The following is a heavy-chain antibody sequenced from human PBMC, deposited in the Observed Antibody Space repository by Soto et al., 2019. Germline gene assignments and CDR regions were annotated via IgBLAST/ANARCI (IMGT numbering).Heavy chain of an antibody. CDR2: INHSGST. CDR1: GGSFSGYY. V-gene: IGHV4-34*01. Sequence: SETLSLTCADYGGSFSGYYWSWMRQPPGQGLEWSGEINHSGSTNYNPSLKSRVTISVDTSKNQFSLKLSSVTAADTAVYYCARSRRNYYDSSGYNFDYWGQGTLVTVSS. CDR3: ARSRRNYYDSSGYNFDY. J-gene: IGHJ4*02. D-gene: IGHD3-22*01.